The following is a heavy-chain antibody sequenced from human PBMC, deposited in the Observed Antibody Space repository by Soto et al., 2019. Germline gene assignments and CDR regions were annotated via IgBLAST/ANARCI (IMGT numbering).Heavy chain of an antibody. D-gene: IGHD5-12*01. CDR3: VRVVAIPGYPDN. Sequence: QVQLVQSGAEVRQPASSVKVSCKTSGATFSSYAITWVRQAPGQGLEWMGGTVPTVDTSTYAQKFQGRVTLTAAKFTNTVYMELRSLRSDDTAVYYCVRVVAIPGYPDNGCQGTLVTVSS. CDR2: TVPTVDTS. J-gene: IGHJ4*02. CDR1: GATFSSYA. V-gene: IGHV1-69*14.